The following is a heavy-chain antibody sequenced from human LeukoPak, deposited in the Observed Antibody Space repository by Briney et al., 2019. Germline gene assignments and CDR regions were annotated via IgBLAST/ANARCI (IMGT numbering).Heavy chain of an antibody. D-gene: IGHD3-3*01. V-gene: IGHV3-30-3*01. CDR3: ARGPTYYDFWGGYYTFDY. CDR2: ISYDGSNK. J-gene: IGHJ4*02. Sequence: GRSLRLSCAASGFTFSSYAMHWVRQAPGKGLEWVAVISYDGSNKYYADSVKGRFTISRDNSKNTLYLQMNSLRAEDTAVYYCARGPTYYDFWGGYYTFDYWGQGTLVTVSS. CDR1: GFTFSSYA.